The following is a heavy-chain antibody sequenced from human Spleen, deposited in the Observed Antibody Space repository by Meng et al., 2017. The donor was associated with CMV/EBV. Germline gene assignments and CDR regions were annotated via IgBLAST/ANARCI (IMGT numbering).Heavy chain of an antibody. D-gene: IGHD3-22*01. J-gene: IGHJ6*02. CDR2: INHSGST. Sequence: GSLRLSCAVYGGSFSGYYWSWIRQPPGKGLEWIGEINHSGSTNYNPSLKSRVTISVDTSKNQFSLKLSSVTAADTAVYYCAREGLRADYYYGMDVWGQGTTVTVSS. CDR3: AREGLRADYYYGMDV. CDR1: GGSFSGYY. V-gene: IGHV4-34*01.